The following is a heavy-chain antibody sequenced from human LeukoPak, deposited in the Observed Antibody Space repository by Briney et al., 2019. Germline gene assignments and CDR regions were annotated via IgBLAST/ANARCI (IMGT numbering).Heavy chain of an antibody. D-gene: IGHD3-10*01. CDR1: GFTFSSYS. CDR2: ITASGTAM. CDR3: AREALLWFGESQGIDY. Sequence: GGSLRLSCAASGFTFSSYSMNWVRQAPGKGLEWVSHITASGTAMFYADSVKGRFTISRDNAKNSLYLQMNSLRDEDTAVYYCAREALLWFGESQGIDYWGQGTLVTVSS. V-gene: IGHV3-48*02. J-gene: IGHJ4*02.